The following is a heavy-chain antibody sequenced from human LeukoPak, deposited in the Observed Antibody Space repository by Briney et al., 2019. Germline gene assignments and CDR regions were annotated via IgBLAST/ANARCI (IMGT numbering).Heavy chain of an antibody. CDR1: GYTFNTFD. CDR2: VNPDNDKT. V-gene: IGHV1-8*03. Sequence: ASVKVSCKASGYTFNTFDINWVRQATGQGPEWMGWVNPDNDKTAYAPKFQGRVSISSNNSINTAYMEFSGLKSDDTAVYYCARGRRLRGVTSRPIYYYYYMDVWGGGTTVTVSS. D-gene: IGHD3-10*01. J-gene: IGHJ6*03. CDR3: ARGRRLRGVTSRPIYYYYYMDV.